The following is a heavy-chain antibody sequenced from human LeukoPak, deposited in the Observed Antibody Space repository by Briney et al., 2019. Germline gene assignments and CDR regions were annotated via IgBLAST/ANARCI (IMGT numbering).Heavy chain of an antibody. Sequence: SETLSLTCTVSGAFLSNNRYYWGWIRQPPGKGLEWIGNIDYSGNTYYNPSLKSRLTISGDTSKNQFSLRLSSVTAADTAMYYCASRYGDGFDSWGQGTLVTVSS. J-gene: IGHJ4*02. D-gene: IGHD4-17*01. CDR2: IDYSGNT. V-gene: IGHV4-39*01. CDR3: ASRYGDGFDS. CDR1: GAFLSNNRYY.